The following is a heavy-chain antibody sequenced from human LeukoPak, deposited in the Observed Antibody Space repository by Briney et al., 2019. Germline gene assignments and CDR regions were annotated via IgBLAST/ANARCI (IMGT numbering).Heavy chain of an antibody. V-gene: IGHV3-30*02. CDR1: GFSFSSYA. CDR2: GFFDGTNA. Sequence: GGSLSLSCAASGFSFSSYAMRWVRQAPAKGLEGVAFGFFDGTNAQYTDSVKGRFSISRDNSNNTLYLQMSSLTAEDTAVYYCAKDRYGSRANYFDYWGQGTLVTVSS. D-gene: IGHD3-10*01. CDR3: AKDRYGSRANYFDY. J-gene: IGHJ4*02.